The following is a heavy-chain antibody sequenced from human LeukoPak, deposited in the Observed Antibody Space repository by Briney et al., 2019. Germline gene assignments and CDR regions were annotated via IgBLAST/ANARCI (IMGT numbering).Heavy chain of an antibody. CDR2: INPNSGGT. V-gene: IGHV1-2*02. D-gene: IGHD3-22*01. Sequence: GASVKVSCKASGYTLTGYYMHWVRQAPGQGLEWIGWINPNSGGTNYAQKFQGRVTMTRDTSISTAYMELSRLRSDDTAVYYCARADTSYYYDSSGYYGYWGQGTLVTVSS. J-gene: IGHJ4*02. CDR1: GYTLTGYY. CDR3: ARADTSYYYDSSGYYGY.